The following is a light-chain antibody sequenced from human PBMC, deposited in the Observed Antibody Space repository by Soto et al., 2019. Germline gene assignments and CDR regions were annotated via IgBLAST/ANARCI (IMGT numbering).Light chain of an antibody. CDR2: EVT. CDR3: SSYTSSSTLV. Sequence: QSALTQPASVSGSPGQSITISCTGTSSDVGGYNYVSWYQQYPGKVPKLMIYEVTNRPSGVSSRFSGSKSGDTASLTISGLQPEDGADYYCSSYTSSSTLVFGTGTKLTVL. J-gene: IGLJ1*01. CDR1: SSDVGGYNY. V-gene: IGLV2-14*01.